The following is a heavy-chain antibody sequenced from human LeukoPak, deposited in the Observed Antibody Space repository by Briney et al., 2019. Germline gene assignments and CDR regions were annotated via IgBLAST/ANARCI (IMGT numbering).Heavy chain of an antibody. CDR3: ARHGPYCGGDCYPGSFDY. CDR2: INQSGST. J-gene: IGHJ4*02. Sequence: SETLSLTCAVYGGSFSGYYWSWIRQPPGKGLEWIGEINQSGSTNYNPSLKSRATISVDTSKNQLSLKLSSVTAADTAVYYCARHGPYCGGDCYPGSFDYWGQGTLVAVSS. CDR1: GGSFSGYY. D-gene: IGHD2-21*02. V-gene: IGHV4-34*01.